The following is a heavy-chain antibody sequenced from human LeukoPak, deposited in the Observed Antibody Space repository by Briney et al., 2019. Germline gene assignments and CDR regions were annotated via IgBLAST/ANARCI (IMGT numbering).Heavy chain of an antibody. Sequence: SETLSLTCTVSGGSISSSSYYWGWIRQPPGKGLEWIGSIYHSGSTYYNPSLKSRVTISVDTSKNQFSLKLSSVTAADTAVYYCARDRPAKDIVVVPAAMDYMDVWGKGTTVTVSS. CDR1: GGSISSSSYY. J-gene: IGHJ6*03. CDR3: ARDRPAKDIVVVPAAMDYMDV. CDR2: IYHSGST. V-gene: IGHV4-39*07. D-gene: IGHD2-2*01.